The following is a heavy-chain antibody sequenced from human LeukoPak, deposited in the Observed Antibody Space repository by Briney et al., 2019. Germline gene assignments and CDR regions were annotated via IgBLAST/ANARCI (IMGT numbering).Heavy chain of an antibody. V-gene: IGHV1-46*03. D-gene: IGHD6-13*01. Sequence: ASVKVSCKASGYTLTSYYMHWVRQAPGQGLEWMGIINPSGGSTSYAQKFQGRVTMTRDTSTSTVYTELSSLRSEDTAVYYCALAAAGTAYFDYWGQGTLVTVSS. J-gene: IGHJ4*02. CDR1: GYTLTSYY. CDR2: INPSGGST. CDR3: ALAAAGTAYFDY.